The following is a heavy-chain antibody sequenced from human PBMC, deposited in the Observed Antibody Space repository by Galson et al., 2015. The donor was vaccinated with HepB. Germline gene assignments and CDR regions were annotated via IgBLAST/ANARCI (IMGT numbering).Heavy chain of an antibody. CDR2: IKRDGSEK. D-gene: IGHD1-26*01. J-gene: IGHJ3*02. Sequence: SLRLSCAASGFTFSAYWMTWVRQAPGKGLEWVANIKRDGSEKHYLDSVEGRFTISRDNAKNPLYLQVNSLRAEDTAVYYCARDVSPQVGGLWMDAFDIWGRGTVVTVSS. CDR3: ARDVSPQVGGLWMDAFDI. CDR1: GFTFSAYW. V-gene: IGHV3-7*03.